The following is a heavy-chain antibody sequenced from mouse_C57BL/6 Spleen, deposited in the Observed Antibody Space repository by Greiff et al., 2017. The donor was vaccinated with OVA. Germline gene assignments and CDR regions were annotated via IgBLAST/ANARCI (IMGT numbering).Heavy chain of an antibody. V-gene: IGHV10-3*01. CDR2: IRSKSSNYAT. J-gene: IGHJ1*03. D-gene: IGHD1-1*01. CDR1: GFTFNTYA. CDR3: VRDYGSSEGYWYFDV. Sequence: VQLVESGGGLVQPKGSLKLSCAASGFTFNTYAMHWVRQAPGKGLEWVARIRSKSSNYATYYADSVKDRFTISRDDSQSMLYLQMNNLKTEDTAMYDCVRDYGSSEGYWYFDVWGTGTTVTVSS.